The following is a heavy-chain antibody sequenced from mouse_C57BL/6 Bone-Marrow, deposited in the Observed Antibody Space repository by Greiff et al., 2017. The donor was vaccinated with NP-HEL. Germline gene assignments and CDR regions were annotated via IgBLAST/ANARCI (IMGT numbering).Heavy chain of an antibody. Sequence: QVQLKESGAELVRPGTSVKMSCKASGYTFTNYWIGWAKQRPGHGLEWIGDIYPGGGYTNYNEKFKGKATLTADKSSSTAYMQFSSLTSEDSAIYYCARADDSNYFDYWGQGTTLTVSS. CDR3: ARADDSNYFDY. J-gene: IGHJ2*01. V-gene: IGHV1-63*01. CDR2: IYPGGGYT. D-gene: IGHD1-1*01. CDR1: GYTFTNYW.